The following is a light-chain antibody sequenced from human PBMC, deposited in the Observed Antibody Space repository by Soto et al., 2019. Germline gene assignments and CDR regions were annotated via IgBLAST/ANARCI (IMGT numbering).Light chain of an antibody. Sequence: VLTQSPGTLSLSPGERATLSCRASQSVSSAYLSWYQQKPGQAPMLLIYGASSRASGIPDKFSGSGSGTDFILTISRLEPEDFAVYYCQQYGTSPLTFGGGTKLEIK. V-gene: IGKV3-20*01. CDR3: QQYGTSPLT. J-gene: IGKJ4*01. CDR1: QSVSSAY. CDR2: GAS.